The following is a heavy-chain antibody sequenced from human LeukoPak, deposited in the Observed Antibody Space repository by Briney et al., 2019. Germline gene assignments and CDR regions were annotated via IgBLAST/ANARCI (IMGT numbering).Heavy chain of an antibody. D-gene: IGHD1-26*01. Sequence: GGSLRLSCAASGFTFDDYAMHWVRQAPGKGLEWVSSISSSSSYIYYADSVKGRFTISRDNAKNSLYLQVNSLRVEDTAVYYCAGALPRIVLTDAIDIWGQGTLVTVSS. V-gene: IGHV3-21*01. CDR3: AGALPRIVLTDAIDI. CDR1: GFTFDDYA. J-gene: IGHJ3*02. CDR2: ISSSSSYI.